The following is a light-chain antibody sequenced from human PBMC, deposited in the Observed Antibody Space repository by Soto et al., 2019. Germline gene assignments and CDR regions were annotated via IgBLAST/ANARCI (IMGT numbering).Light chain of an antibody. CDR3: QQYNNWPRT. CDR1: QSVCSY. J-gene: IGKJ1*01. CDR2: GAS. V-gene: IGKV3-15*01. Sequence: EIMLTQSPATLSLTPGRRAPLSCRASQSVCSYLAWYQQKPGQAPRLLIYGASTRATGIPARFSGSGSGTEFTLTISSLQSEDFAVYYCQQYNNWPRTFGQGTKV.